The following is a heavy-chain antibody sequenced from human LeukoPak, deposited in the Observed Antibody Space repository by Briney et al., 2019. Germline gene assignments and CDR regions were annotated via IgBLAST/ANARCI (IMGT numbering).Heavy chain of an antibody. D-gene: IGHD1/OR15-1a*01. J-gene: IGHJ4*02. CDR3: ARQISGNKDY. Sequence: PSETLSLTCTVPGVSISGYYWIWIRQPPGRSLEYIGRIFYRESFSYGGTTFYNPSLQSRVTISVDTSKNAVSLRLNSVTAADTAVYYCARQISGNKDYWGQGTLVTVSS. CDR1: GVSISGYY. V-gene: IGHV4-59*05. CDR2: IFYRESFSYGGTT.